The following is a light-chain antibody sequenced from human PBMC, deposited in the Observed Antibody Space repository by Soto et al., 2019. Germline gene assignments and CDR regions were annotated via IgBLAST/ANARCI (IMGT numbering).Light chain of an antibody. CDR3: QSFDSENPWV. CDR1: SGSITSNY. J-gene: IGLJ3*02. CDR2: EDS. V-gene: IGLV6-57*04. Sequence: NFMLTQPHSVSESPGKTVTISCTRSSGSITSNYVQWYQQRPGSAPATIIYEDSQRPSGVPDRFSGSIDRSSNSASLTISRLRTEDEADYYCQSFDSENPWVFGGGTKLTVL.